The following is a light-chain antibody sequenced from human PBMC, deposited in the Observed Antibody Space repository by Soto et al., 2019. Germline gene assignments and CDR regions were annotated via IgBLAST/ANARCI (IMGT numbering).Light chain of an antibody. CDR2: DVT. J-gene: IGLJ1*01. Sequence: QSVLTQPRSVSGSRGQSVTISCTGTSSDVGGYNFVSWYQQYPGKAPKLIIYDVTKGPSGVPDRFSGSKSGNTASLTISGLQTDDEADYYCCSYAGSYTHVFGTGTKVTVL. CDR3: CSYAGSYTHV. CDR1: SSDVGGYNF. V-gene: IGLV2-11*01.